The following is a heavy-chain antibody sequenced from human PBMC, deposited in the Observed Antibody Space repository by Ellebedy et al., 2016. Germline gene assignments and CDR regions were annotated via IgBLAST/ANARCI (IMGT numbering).Heavy chain of an antibody. Sequence: GESLKISCAASGFTFSSFWMIWVRQAPEKGLEWLANIHQDGSEKYYLDSVKGRFTISRDNAKNSLYLQMNSLRAEDTAVYYCVRDGMRGGDFDYWGQGTLVTVSS. CDR1: GFTFSSFW. V-gene: IGHV3-7*01. CDR3: VRDGMRGGDFDY. D-gene: IGHD1-14*01. J-gene: IGHJ4*02. CDR2: IHQDGSEK.